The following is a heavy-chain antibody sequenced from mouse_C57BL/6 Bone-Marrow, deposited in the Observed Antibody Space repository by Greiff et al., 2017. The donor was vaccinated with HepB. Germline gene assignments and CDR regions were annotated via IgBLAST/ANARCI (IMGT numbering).Heavy chain of an antibody. Sequence: EVKLVESGGGLVQPGGSLKLSCAASGFTFSDYYMYWVRQTPEKRLEWVAYISNGGGSTYYPDTVKGRFTFSTDNATNTLYLQMSRLKSEDSAMYYCARHADSSGYGLAYWGQGTLVTVSA. D-gene: IGHD3-2*02. V-gene: IGHV5-12*01. CDR3: ARHADSSGYGLAY. CDR2: ISNGGGST. CDR1: GFTFSDYY. J-gene: IGHJ3*01.